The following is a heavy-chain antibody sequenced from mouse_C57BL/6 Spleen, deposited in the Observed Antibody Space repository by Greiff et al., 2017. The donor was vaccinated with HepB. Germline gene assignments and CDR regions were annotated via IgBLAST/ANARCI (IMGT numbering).Heavy chain of an antibody. D-gene: IGHD2-4*01. Sequence: VQLQQSGAELVRPGASVKLSCKASGYTFTDYYINWVKQRPGQGLEWIARIYPGSGNTYYNEKFKGKATLTAEKSSSTAYMQLSSLTSEDSAVYFCARETNYDLKFAYWGQGTLVTVSA. CDR3: ARETNYDLKFAY. CDR2: IYPGSGNT. CDR1: GYTFTDYY. J-gene: IGHJ3*01. V-gene: IGHV1-76*01.